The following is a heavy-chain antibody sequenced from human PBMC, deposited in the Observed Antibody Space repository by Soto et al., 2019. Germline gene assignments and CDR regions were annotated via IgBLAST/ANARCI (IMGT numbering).Heavy chain of an antibody. V-gene: IGHV3-30*04. CDR2: ISYDGSNK. CDR3: AKGFDYYDSSADY. J-gene: IGHJ4*02. Sequence: GGSLRLSCVASGFPFNTYALHWVRQAPGQGLEWVAVISYDGSNKYYADSVKGRFTISRDNSKNTLYLQMNSLRAEDTAVYYCAKGFDYYDSSADYWGQGTLVTVSS. D-gene: IGHD3-22*01. CDR1: GFPFNTYA.